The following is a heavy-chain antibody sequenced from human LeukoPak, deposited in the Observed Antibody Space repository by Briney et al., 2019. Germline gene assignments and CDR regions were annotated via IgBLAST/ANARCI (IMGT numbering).Heavy chain of an antibody. CDR3: ARRDYYDSSGGQ. J-gene: IGHJ4*02. V-gene: IGHV5-51*01. Sequence: GASLQISSKGSGYGFTSYWIGWVRQMPGKGLEWMGIIYPGDSDTRYSPSFQGQVTISADKSISTAYLQWNSLKASDTAMYYCARRDYYDSSGGQWGQGTLVTVSS. CDR2: IYPGDSDT. D-gene: IGHD3-22*01. CDR1: GYGFTSYW.